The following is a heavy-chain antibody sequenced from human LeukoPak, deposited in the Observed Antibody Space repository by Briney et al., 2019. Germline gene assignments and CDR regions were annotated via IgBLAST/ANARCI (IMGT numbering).Heavy chain of an antibody. V-gene: IGHV4-39*01. CDR1: GGSISSSSYY. CDR2: IYYSGST. Sequence: SETLSLTCTVSGGSISSSSYYWGWIRQPPGKGLEWIGSIYYSGSTYYNPSLKSRVTISVDTSKNQSSLKLSSVTAADTAVYYCARTSDLKYYYDSSGYSQYFQHWGQGTLVTVSS. J-gene: IGHJ1*01. D-gene: IGHD3-22*01. CDR3: ARTSDLKYYYDSSGYSQYFQH.